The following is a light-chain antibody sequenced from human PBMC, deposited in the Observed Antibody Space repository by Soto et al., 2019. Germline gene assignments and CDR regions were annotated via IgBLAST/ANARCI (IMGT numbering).Light chain of an antibody. J-gene: IGKJ5*01. CDR3: QQYGNSPIT. Sequence: EVVLTQSPGTLSLSRGERATLSCRASQSVSSSYLAWYQQKPGQAPRLLIYGASSRATGIPDRFSGSGSGTDFTLTISRLEPEDFAVYYCQQYGNSPITFGQGTRLETK. CDR2: GAS. CDR1: QSVSSSY. V-gene: IGKV3-20*01.